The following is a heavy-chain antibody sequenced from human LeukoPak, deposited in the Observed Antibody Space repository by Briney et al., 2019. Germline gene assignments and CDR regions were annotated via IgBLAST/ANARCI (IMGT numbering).Heavy chain of an antibody. CDR3: AKVRQFTAATGTGLDQ. D-gene: IGHD6-13*01. J-gene: IGHJ4*02. CDR1: GFTFSNYG. CDR2: IWSDGSYK. V-gene: IGHV3-33*06. Sequence: GRSLRLSCAASGFTFSNYGMHWVRQAPGKGLDWVAVIWSDGSYKYYADSVRGRFTISRDNSMNTVYLQMNSLRAEDTAVYYCAKVRQFTAATGTGLDQWGQGTLVTVSS.